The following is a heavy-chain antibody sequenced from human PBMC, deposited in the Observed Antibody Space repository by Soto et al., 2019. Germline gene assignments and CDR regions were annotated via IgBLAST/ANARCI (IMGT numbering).Heavy chain of an antibody. CDR3: ARGTYFDY. CDR1: GYTLNTYG. Sequence: QVQLVQSGAEVKKPGASVKVSCKASGYTLNTYGITWVRQAPGQGLEWMGWISANNDHTNYPQKLQGRVTMTTDTSPSTASMELRSRTSDDTAVYYCARGTYFDYWGQGTLVTVSS. V-gene: IGHV1-18*01. J-gene: IGHJ4*02. CDR2: ISANNDHT.